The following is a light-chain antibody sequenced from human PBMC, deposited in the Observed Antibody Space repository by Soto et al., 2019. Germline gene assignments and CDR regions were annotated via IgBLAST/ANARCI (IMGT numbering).Light chain of an antibody. V-gene: IGKV3-20*01. J-gene: IGKJ1*01. Sequence: EIVLTQSPGTLSLSPGERATLSCRASQSVSSNYLAWYQQKPGQAPRLLIYGASSRATGIPDRFSGSGSGTDFTLTISRLEPEDFAVYYCQQYGSLRGTFGPGTKVEIK. CDR1: QSVSSNY. CDR2: GAS. CDR3: QQYGSLRGT.